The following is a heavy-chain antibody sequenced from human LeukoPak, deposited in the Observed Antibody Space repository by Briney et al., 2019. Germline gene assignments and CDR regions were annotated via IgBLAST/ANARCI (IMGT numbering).Heavy chain of an antibody. CDR2: ISASNGNT. CDR1: GYTFTRYG. CDR3: ARDHSNWNYAPDF. J-gene: IGHJ4*02. Sequence: ASVKVSFKASGYTFTRYGISWVRQAPGQGLQWLGWISASNGNTNYAQKFRDRVTMNTDTSTGTAYLDVRSLTSDDTAVYYCARDHSNWNYAPDFWGQGTLVIVSS. D-gene: IGHD1-7*01. V-gene: IGHV1-18*01.